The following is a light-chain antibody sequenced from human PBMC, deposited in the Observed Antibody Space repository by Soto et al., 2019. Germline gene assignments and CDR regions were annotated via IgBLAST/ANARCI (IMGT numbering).Light chain of an antibody. CDR3: SSYTSSSTLA. J-gene: IGLJ2*01. CDR1: SSDVSIYNF. Sequence: QSALTQPASVSGSPGQSITISCTGPSSDVSIYNFVSWYQQHPGKAPQLMIYDVSNRPSGVSNRFSGSKSGNRASLTISGLQAEDEADYYCSSYTSSSTLAFGGGTKLTV. V-gene: IGLV2-14*01. CDR2: DVS.